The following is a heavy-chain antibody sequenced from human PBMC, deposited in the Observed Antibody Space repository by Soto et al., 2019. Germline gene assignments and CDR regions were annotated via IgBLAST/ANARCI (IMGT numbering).Heavy chain of an antibody. V-gene: IGHV4-39*07. CDR2: IYYSGST. CDR3: ARRGRVRGVISYYYYGMDV. Sequence: SETLSLTCTVSGGSVSSSNYYWGWIRQPPGKGLEWIGVIYYSGSTYYNPSLKSRVTISVDTSENQFSLKLSSVTAADTAVYYCARRGRVRGVISYYYYGMDVWGQGTTVTVSS. J-gene: IGHJ6*02. D-gene: IGHD3-10*01. CDR1: GGSVSSSNYY.